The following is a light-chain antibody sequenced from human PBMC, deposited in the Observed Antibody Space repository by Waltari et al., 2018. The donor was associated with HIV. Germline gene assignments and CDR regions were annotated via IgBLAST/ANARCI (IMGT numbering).Light chain of an antibody. CDR2: GNK. J-gene: IGLJ2*01. Sequence: QSVLTQPPSVSGAPGQRVTISCTGRTSNTGADYDVPWSQQIPGTAPKLLISGNKNRPSGVPDRFSASKSGTSASLTITGLQAEDEADYFCQSYDITLSASVVFGGGTKLTVL. V-gene: IGLV1-40*01. CDR1: TSNTGADYD. CDR3: QSYDITLSASVV.